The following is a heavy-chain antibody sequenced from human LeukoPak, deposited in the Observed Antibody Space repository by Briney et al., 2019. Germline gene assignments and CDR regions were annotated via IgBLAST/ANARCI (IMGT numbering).Heavy chain of an antibody. CDR3: AKGRSWYCGGDCYSPGDY. CDR1: GFTFSSYG. Sequence: PGGSLRLSCAASGFTFSSYGMHWVRQAPGKGLEWVAFIRYDGSNKYYADSVKGRFTISRDNSKNTLYLQMNSLRAEDTAVYYCAKGRSWYCGGDCYSPGDYWGQGTLVTVSS. D-gene: IGHD2-21*02. J-gene: IGHJ4*02. V-gene: IGHV3-30*02. CDR2: IRYDGSNK.